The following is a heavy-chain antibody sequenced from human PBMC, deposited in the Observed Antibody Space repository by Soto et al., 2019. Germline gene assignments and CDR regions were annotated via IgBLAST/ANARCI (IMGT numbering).Heavy chain of an antibody. J-gene: IGHJ6*02. D-gene: IGHD6-13*01. Sequence: GASVEVSCKASGYTFTSYDSNWVRQATGQGLEWMGWMNPNSGNTGYAQKFQGRVTMTRNTSISTAYMELSSLRSEDTAVYYCARDGIAAAGTPNHYYYYYYGMDVWGQGTTVTVSS. V-gene: IGHV1-8*01. CDR2: MNPNSGNT. CDR1: GYTFTSYD. CDR3: ARDGIAAAGTPNHYYYYYYGMDV.